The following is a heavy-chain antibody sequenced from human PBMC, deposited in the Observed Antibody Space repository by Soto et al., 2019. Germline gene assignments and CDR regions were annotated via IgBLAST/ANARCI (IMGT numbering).Heavy chain of an antibody. CDR1: GGSFSGYY. CDR2: INHSGST. J-gene: IGHJ4*02. Sequence: SETLSLTCAVYGGSFSGYYWSWIRQPPGKGLEWIGEINHSGSTNYNPSLKSRVTMTRDTSTSTVYMELSSLRSEDTAVYYCARASRYFDWLFGYWGQGTLVTVSS. CDR3: ARASRYFDWLFGY. V-gene: IGHV4-34*10. D-gene: IGHD3-9*01.